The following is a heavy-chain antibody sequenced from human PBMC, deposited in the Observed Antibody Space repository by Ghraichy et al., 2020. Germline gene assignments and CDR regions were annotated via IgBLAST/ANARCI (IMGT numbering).Heavy chain of an antibody. V-gene: IGHV1-2*06. CDR3: AREVGGGTWGIAASNYYHMDV. CDR2: INPKSGGT. D-gene: IGHD6-13*01. CDR1: GYTFSDYF. Sequence: GESLNISCKASGYTFSDYFMHWVRQAPGQGLEWMGRINPKSGGTNYAQKFQGRVTLTRDTSISTAYMEVSRLTSDDTAVYYCAREVGGGTWGIAASNYYHMDVWGQGTTVTVSS. J-gene: IGHJ6*02.